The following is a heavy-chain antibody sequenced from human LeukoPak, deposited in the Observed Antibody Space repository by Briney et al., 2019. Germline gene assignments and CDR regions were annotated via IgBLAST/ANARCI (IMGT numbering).Heavy chain of an antibody. CDR1: GFTFTRYW. CDR3: SNGIYSSSY. Sequence: PGGSLRLTCATSGFTFTRYWMAWVRQAPGKGLEWVANIEQYGSQQYYLDSVEGRFTISRDNAKNSLYLQMSNLRADDTAMYYCSNGIYSSSYWGQGTLVTVSS. V-gene: IGHV3-7*01. J-gene: IGHJ4*02. D-gene: IGHD6-6*01. CDR2: IEQYGSQQ.